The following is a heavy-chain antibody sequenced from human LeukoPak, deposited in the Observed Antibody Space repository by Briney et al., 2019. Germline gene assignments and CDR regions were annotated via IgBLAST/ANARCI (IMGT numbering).Heavy chain of an antibody. CDR3: ANLGAGSGYDYVRTFDY. D-gene: IGHD5-12*01. CDR1: GFTFSSYA. Sequence: GGSLRLSCAASGFTFSSYAMSWVRQAPGKGLEWVSAISGSGGSTYYADSVKGRFTISRDNSKNTLYLQMHSLRAEDTAVYYCANLGAGSGYDYVRTFDYWGQGTLVTVSS. V-gene: IGHV3-23*01. CDR2: ISGSGGST. J-gene: IGHJ4*02.